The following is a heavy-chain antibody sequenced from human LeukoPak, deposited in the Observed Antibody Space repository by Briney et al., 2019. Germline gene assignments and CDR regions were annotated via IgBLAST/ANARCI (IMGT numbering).Heavy chain of an antibody. CDR1: GGTFSSYA. CDR3: ARDLAAYYGSGSTPGWFDP. J-gene: IGHJ5*02. V-gene: IGHV1-69*05. Sequence: ASVKVSCKASGGTFSSYAISWVRQAPGQGLEWMGGIIPIFGTANYAQKFKGRVTITTDESTSTAYMELSSLRSEDTAVYYCARDLAAYYGSGSTPGWFDPWGQGTLVTVSS. D-gene: IGHD3-10*01. CDR2: IIPIFGTA.